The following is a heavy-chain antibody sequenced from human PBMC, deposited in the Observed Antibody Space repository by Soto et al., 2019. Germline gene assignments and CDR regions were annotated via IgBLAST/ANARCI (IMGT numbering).Heavy chain of an antibody. CDR2: INAGNGNT. Sequence: QVQLAQSGAEVKKPGASVKVSCKASGYTFTSYAMHWVRQAPGQRLEWMGWINAGNGNTKYSQKFRGRVTITRDTSASTAYMELSSLRSEDTAVYYCARFGAVAAYFDYWGQGTLVTVSS. D-gene: IGHD2-15*01. V-gene: IGHV1-3*01. J-gene: IGHJ4*02. CDR3: ARFGAVAAYFDY. CDR1: GYTFTSYA.